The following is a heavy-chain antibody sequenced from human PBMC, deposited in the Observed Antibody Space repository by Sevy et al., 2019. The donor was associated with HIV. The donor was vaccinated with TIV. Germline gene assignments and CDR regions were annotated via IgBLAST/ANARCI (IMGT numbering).Heavy chain of an antibody. J-gene: IGHJ3*01. D-gene: IGHD2-21*02. CDR1: GGSISSYL. V-gene: IGHV4-59*08. CDR2: MYNTWST. Sequence: SETLSLTCTVSGGSISSYLWSWIRQPPGRGLEWIGYMYNTWSTNYNPSLKSRVTISLATSKNQFSLKLSSVTAADTAVYYCARHQTTAVLYAFDLWGQGTMVTVSS. CDR3: ARHQTTAVLYAFDL.